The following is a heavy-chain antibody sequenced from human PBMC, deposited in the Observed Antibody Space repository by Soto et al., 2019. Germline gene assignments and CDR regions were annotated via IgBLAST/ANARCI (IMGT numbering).Heavy chain of an antibody. CDR2: IYYSGST. CDR3: ARHNVDYGSNWFDP. CDR1: GCSISSYY. V-gene: IGHV4-59*08. D-gene: IGHD4-17*01. J-gene: IGHJ5*02. Sequence: SETLSLTCTVSGCSISSYYWSWIRQPPGKGLEWIGYIYYSGSTNYNPSLKSRVTISVDTSKNQFSLKLSSVTAADTAVYYCARHNVDYGSNWFDPWGQGTLVTVSS.